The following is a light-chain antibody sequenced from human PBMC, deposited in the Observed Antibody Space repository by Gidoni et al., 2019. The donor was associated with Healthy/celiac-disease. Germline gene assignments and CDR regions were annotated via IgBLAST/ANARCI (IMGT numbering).Light chain of an antibody. V-gene: IGKV1-5*03. CDR2: KAS. Sequence: IQLIHHPSTLSASVGDRVTITCRASQGISSSLAWYQQKPGKATKLLIYKASTLESGVPSRFSGSGSGTEFTLTISCLQPEDFATYYCQQYNSYSGTFGQGTKVEIK. CDR3: QQYNSYSGT. CDR1: QGISSS. J-gene: IGKJ1*01.